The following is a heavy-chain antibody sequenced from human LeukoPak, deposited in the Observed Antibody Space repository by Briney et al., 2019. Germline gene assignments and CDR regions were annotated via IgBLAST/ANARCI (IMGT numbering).Heavy chain of an antibody. CDR3: AKVGGKAGAGSPPLDY. CDR2: ISYDGSNK. D-gene: IGHD6-19*01. CDR1: GFTFSSYG. V-gene: IGHV3-30*18. Sequence: GRSLRLSCAASGFTFSSYGMHWVRQAPGKGLEWVAVISYDGSNKYYADSVKGRFTISRDNSKNTLYLQMNSLRAEDTAVYYCAKVGGKAGAGSPPLDYWGQGTLVTVSS. J-gene: IGHJ4*02.